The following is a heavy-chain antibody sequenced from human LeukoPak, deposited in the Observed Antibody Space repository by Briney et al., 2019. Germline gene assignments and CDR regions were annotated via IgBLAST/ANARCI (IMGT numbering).Heavy chain of an antibody. J-gene: IGHJ4*02. CDR2: IRSKANSYAT. V-gene: IGHV3-73*01. D-gene: IGHD6-19*01. CDR1: GFTFSSYE. CDR3: TSQPYSSGWFPADY. Sequence: GGSLRLSCAASGFTFSSYEMNWVRQAPGKGLEWVGRIRSKANSYATAYAASVKGRFTISRDDSKNTACLQMNSLKTEDTAVYYCTSQPYSSGWFPADYWGQGTLVTVSS.